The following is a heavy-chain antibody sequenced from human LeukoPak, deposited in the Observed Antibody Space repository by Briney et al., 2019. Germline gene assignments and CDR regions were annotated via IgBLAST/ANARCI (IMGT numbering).Heavy chain of an antibody. Sequence: GGSLRLSCAASGLTVSSYMSWVRQAPGKGLEWVSVIYSGGSIYYADSVKGRFTISRDKSKNTLYLQMNSLRAEDTAVYYCAKVDGYSYGYLEYWGQGTLVTVSS. CDR2: IYSGGSI. V-gene: IGHV3-66*01. CDR1: GLTVSSY. D-gene: IGHD5-18*01. CDR3: AKVDGYSYGYLEY. J-gene: IGHJ4*02.